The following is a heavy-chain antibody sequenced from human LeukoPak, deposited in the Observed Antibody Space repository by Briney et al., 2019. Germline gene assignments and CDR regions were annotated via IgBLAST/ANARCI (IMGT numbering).Heavy chain of an antibody. J-gene: IGHJ4*02. D-gene: IGHD3-16*02. CDR3: ARDLHWGSYRAIGY. CDR2: INHSGST. Sequence: PSETLSLTCAVYGGSFSGYYWSWIRQPPGKGLEWIGEINHSGSTNYNPSLKSRVTISVDTSKNQFSLKLSSVTAADTAVYYCARDLHWGSYRAIGYWGQGTLVTVSS. CDR1: GGSFSGYY. V-gene: IGHV4-34*01.